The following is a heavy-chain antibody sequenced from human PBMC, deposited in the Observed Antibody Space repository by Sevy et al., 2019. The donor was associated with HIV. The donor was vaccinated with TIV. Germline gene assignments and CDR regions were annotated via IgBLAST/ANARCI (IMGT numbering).Heavy chain of an antibody. Sequence: SETLSLTCTVSGGSISSSSYYWGWIRQPPGKGLEWIGSIYYSGSTYYNPSLKSRVTISVDTSKNQFSLKLSSVTAADTAGYYCARHWGTAAAGTPSPHEGWFDPWGQGTLVTVSS. CDR3: ARHWGTAAAGTPSPHEGWFDP. V-gene: IGHV4-39*01. D-gene: IGHD6-13*01. J-gene: IGHJ5*02. CDR2: IYYSGST. CDR1: GGSISSSSYY.